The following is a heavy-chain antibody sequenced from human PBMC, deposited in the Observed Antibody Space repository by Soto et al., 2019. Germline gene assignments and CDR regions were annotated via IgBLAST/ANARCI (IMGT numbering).Heavy chain of an antibody. D-gene: IGHD6-13*01. J-gene: IGHJ4*02. CDR2: IHNSGTT. CDR3: AFPTTAAASKTGFDY. Sequence: KPSETLSLTCTVSGGSITNDDYYWNWIRQLPGKGLEWIGYIHNSGTTDYNPSLKSRVTISVDTSKSQFSLKLSSVTAADTAVYYCAFPTTAAASKTGFDYWGQGTLVTVSS. CDR1: GGSITNDDYY. V-gene: IGHV4-31*03.